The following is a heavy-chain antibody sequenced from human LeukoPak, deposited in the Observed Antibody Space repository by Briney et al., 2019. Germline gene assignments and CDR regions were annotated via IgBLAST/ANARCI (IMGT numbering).Heavy chain of an antibody. CDR3: ATNPTIFGVVIPPDY. Sequence: PGGSLRLSCAASGFTFSDYWMSWVRQAPGKGLEWVANIKQDGSEKYYVDSVKGRFTISRDNAKNSLYLQMNSLRAEDTAVYYCATNPTIFGVVIPPDYWGQGTLVTVSS. CDR2: IKQDGSEK. J-gene: IGHJ4*02. D-gene: IGHD3-3*01. V-gene: IGHV3-7*01. CDR1: GFTFSDYW.